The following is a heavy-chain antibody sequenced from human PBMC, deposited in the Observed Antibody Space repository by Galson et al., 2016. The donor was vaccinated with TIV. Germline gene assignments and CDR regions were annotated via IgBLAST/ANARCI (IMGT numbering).Heavy chain of an antibody. Sequence: SVKVSCKASGGTFSSDAISWVRQAPGQGLEWMGGIIPMFKIADYAQKFQGRVTISADEFPSAAYMELSSLRFEDTADYYCARARGYNFENAFHIWGQGTMVTVSS. CDR2: IIPMFKIA. D-gene: IGHD5-18*01. J-gene: IGHJ3*02. CDR1: GGTFSSDA. V-gene: IGHV1-69*13. CDR3: ARARGYNFENAFHI.